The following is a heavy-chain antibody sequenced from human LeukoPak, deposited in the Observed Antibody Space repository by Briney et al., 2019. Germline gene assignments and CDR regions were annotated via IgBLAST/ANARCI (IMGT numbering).Heavy chain of an antibody. D-gene: IGHD1-26*01. CDR2: MNPDSGDT. V-gene: IGHV1-8*01. J-gene: IGHJ5*02. CDR3: ARGTGFSGSYYFDP. CDR1: GYTFSDYD. Sequence: ASVKVSCKTSGYTFSDYDIIWIRQASGQGLEWMGWMNPDSGDTGFAQNFQGRVTMTRDTSLNTAYMELSSLRSEDTAVYYCARGTGFSGSYYFDPWGQGTLVTVSS.